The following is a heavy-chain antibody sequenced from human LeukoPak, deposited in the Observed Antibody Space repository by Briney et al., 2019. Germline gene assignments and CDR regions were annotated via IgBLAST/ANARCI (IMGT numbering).Heavy chain of an antibody. CDR3: AKQIVGATSNDFDY. Sequence: GGSLRLSCAASGFTFSSFATTWVRQAPGKGLEWVSSITSSGGGTYYADSVKGRFTISRDSSQNTLYLQMNSLRADDTAVYFCAKQIVGATSNDFDYWGQGTLVTVSS. V-gene: IGHV3-23*01. D-gene: IGHD1-26*01. CDR1: GFTFSSFA. J-gene: IGHJ4*02. CDR2: ITSSGGGT.